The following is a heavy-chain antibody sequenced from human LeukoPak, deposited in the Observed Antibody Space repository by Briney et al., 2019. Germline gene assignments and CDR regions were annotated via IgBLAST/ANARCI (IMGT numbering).Heavy chain of an antibody. CDR3: ARGSGQWLFQLDY. Sequence: PSETLSLTCAVSGGSISSSNWWSWVRPPPGKGLEWIGEIYHSGSTNYNPSLKSRVTISVDKSKNQFSLKLSSVTAADTAVYYCARGSGQWLFQLDYWGQGTLVTVSS. CDR1: GGSISSSNW. CDR2: IYHSGST. V-gene: IGHV4-4*02. J-gene: IGHJ4*02. D-gene: IGHD3-22*01.